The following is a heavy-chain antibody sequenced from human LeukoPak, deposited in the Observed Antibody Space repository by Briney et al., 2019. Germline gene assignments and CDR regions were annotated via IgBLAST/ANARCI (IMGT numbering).Heavy chain of an antibody. Sequence: ASVKVSCKASGYTFTSYDINWVRQATGQGLEWMGWMNPNSGNTGYAQKFQGRVTMTRNTSISTAYMELSSLRSEDTAVYYCARVSESFRGDIDYWGQGTPVTVSS. CDR2: MNPNSGNT. CDR1: GYTFTSYD. J-gene: IGHJ4*02. CDR3: ARVSESFRGDIDY. D-gene: IGHD4-17*01. V-gene: IGHV1-8*01.